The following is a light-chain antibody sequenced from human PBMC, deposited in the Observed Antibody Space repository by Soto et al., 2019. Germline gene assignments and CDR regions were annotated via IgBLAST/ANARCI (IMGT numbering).Light chain of an antibody. Sequence: AIRMTQSPSSLSASTGDRVTITCRASQGISSYLAWYQQKPGKAPKLLIYAASTLQSGVPSRFSGSGSGTDFTLTISCLQSEDFATYYCQQYYSYLHLTFCGGTKVEIK. CDR2: AAS. CDR3: QQYYSYLHLT. J-gene: IGKJ4*01. V-gene: IGKV1-8*01. CDR1: QGISSY.